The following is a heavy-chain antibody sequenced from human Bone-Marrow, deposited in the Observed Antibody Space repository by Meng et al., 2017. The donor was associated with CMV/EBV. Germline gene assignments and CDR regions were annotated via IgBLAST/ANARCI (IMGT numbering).Heavy chain of an antibody. Sequence: GGSLRLSCGASGFSFGDVYMTWIRRAPGRGLEWLSSISSSGGTTYSADSVKGRFTISRDNAHNSLYLQMTSLGAEDTAVYYCARDLPGTTGSNYWGQGTLVTVPS. D-gene: IGHD1-1*01. CDR2: ISSSGGTT. CDR3: ARDLPGTTGSNY. J-gene: IGHJ4*02. V-gene: IGHV3-11*04. CDR1: GFSFGDVY.